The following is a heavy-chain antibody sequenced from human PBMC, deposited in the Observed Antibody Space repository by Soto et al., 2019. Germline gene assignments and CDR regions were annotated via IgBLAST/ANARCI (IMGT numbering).Heavy chain of an antibody. Sequence: QVQLVQSGAEVKKPGASVKVSCKASGYTFTSYYMHWVRQAPGQGLEWMGIINPSGGSTSYAQKFQGRVTMTRDTSTSTVYMELSSLRSEDTAVYYCARDKSTVTTYYYYYYGMDVWGQGTTVTVSS. D-gene: IGHD4-17*01. CDR2: INPSGGST. J-gene: IGHJ6*02. V-gene: IGHV1-46*01. CDR1: GYTFTSYY. CDR3: ARDKSTVTTYYYYYYGMDV.